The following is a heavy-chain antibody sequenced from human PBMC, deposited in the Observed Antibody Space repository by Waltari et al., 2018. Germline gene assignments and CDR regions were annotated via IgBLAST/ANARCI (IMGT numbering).Heavy chain of an antibody. CDR3: ARVDSSGWYMTNWFDP. J-gene: IGHJ5*02. D-gene: IGHD6-19*01. Sequence: QVQLVQSGAEVKKPGASVKVSCKASGYTFTGYYMHWVRLAPGQGLEWMGWINPNSGGTNYAQKFQGRVTMTRDTSISTAYMELSRLRSDDTAVYYCARVDSSGWYMTNWFDPWGQGTLVTVSS. V-gene: IGHV1-2*02. CDR2: INPNSGGT. CDR1: GYTFTGYY.